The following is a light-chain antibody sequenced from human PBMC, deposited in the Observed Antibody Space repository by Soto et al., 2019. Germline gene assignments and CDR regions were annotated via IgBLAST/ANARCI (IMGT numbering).Light chain of an antibody. CDR2: AAS. Sequence: DIQMPQSPSTLSGSVGDSFTITCRASQTISSRLAWYQQKPGKAPKLLIYAASNLQTGVPSRFSGSGSGTDFTLNINSLQPEDFATYSCQQSYSTPITFGQGTRLEI. CDR1: QTISSR. J-gene: IGKJ5*01. CDR3: QQSYSTPIT. V-gene: IGKV1-39*01.